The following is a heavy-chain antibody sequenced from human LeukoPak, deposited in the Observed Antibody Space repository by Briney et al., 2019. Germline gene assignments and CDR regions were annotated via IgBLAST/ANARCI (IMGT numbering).Heavy chain of an antibody. CDR2: IYYSGST. D-gene: IGHD3-16*02. CDR3: ARGGSYYDYVWGSYRPVGWFDP. V-gene: IGHV4-59*01. Sequence: SETLSLTCTVSGGSISSYYWSWIRQPPGKGLEWIGYIYYSGSTNYNPSLKSRVTISVDTSKNPFSLKLSSVTAADTAVYYCARGGSYYDYVWGSYRPVGWFDPWGQGTLVTVSS. CDR1: GGSISSYY. J-gene: IGHJ5*02.